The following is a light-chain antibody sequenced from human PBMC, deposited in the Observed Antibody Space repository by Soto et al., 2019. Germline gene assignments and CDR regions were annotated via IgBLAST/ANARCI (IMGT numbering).Light chain of an antibody. J-gene: IGLJ2*01. CDR1: SSDVGSYNY. CDR3: CSDSGSDSLL. V-gene: IGLV2-11*01. Sequence: QSVLTQPRSVSGSPGESVTISCSGTSSDVGSYNYVSWYQQYPGKAPKVMIYDVSERPSEVPVRFSGSKSGNTASLTISGLQAEDEAEYFCCSDSGSDSLLFGGGTKLTVL. CDR2: DVS.